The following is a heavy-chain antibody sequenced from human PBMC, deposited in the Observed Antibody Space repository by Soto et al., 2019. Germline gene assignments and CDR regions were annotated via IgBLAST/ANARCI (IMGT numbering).Heavy chain of an antibody. CDR1: GGSISSYY. CDR2: IYYSGST. J-gene: IGHJ6*02. V-gene: IGHV4-59*01. CDR3: ARGANVLLWFGESTPGYYGMDV. D-gene: IGHD3-10*01. Sequence: PSETLSLTCTVSGGSISSYYWSWIRQPPGKGLEWIGYIYYSGSTNYNPSLKSRVTISVDTSKNQFSLKLSSVTAADTAVYYCARGANVLLWFGESTPGYYGMDVWGQGTTVKVSS.